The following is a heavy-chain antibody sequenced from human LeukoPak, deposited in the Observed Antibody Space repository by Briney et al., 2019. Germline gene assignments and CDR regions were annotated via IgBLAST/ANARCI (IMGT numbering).Heavy chain of an antibody. CDR1: GGSISSSSYY. D-gene: IGHD3-22*01. Sequence: SETLSLTCTVSGGSISSSSYYWGWIRQPPGKGLEWIGSIYYSGSTYYNPSLKSRVTISVDTSKNQFSLKLSSVTAADTAVYYCAREPPVYYYDSPYYFDYWGQGTLVTVSS. CDR2: IYYSGST. V-gene: IGHV4-39*07. J-gene: IGHJ4*02. CDR3: AREPPVYYYDSPYYFDY.